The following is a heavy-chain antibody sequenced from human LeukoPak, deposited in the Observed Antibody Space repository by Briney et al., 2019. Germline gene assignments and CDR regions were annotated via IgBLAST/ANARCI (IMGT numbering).Heavy chain of an antibody. CDR2: ISWNSGSI. CDR3: AKDTTVTITTTAWDY. CDR1: GFTFDDYA. Sequence: GRSLRLSCAASGFTFDDYAMHWVRQAPGKGLEWASGISWNSGSIGYADSVKGRFTISRDNAKNSLYLQMNSLRAEDTALYYCAKDTTVTITTTAWDYWGQGTLVTVSS. D-gene: IGHD4-17*01. J-gene: IGHJ4*02. V-gene: IGHV3-9*01.